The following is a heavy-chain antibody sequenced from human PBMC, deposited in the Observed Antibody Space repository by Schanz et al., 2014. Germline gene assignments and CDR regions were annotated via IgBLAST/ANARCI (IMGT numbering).Heavy chain of an antibody. CDR3: ARVQNDMLTVSEYYYGMDV. D-gene: IGHD3-9*01. CDR2: ISPNNGNT. V-gene: IGHV1-18*01. Sequence: QVQLLQSGAEVKKPGASVKVSCKASGYTFTGYYMHWVRQAPGQGLEWMGRISPNNGNTNNAQKFQGRVTMTTDTSTSTTYMELRSLRSDDAAVSDCARVQNDMLTVSEYYYGMDVWGQGTTVTVSS. J-gene: IGHJ6*02. CDR1: GYTFTGYY.